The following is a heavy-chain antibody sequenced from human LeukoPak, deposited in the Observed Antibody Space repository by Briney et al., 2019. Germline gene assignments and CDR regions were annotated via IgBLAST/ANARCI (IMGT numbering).Heavy chain of an antibody. J-gene: IGHJ4*02. D-gene: IGHD1-7*01. V-gene: IGHV1-2*02. CDR3: ARAGSRTGTRGEY. CDR1: GYTFTGYY. Sequence: ASVKVSCKASGYTFTGYYMHWVRQAPGQGLEWMGWINPNSGGTNYAQKFQGRVTMTRDTSISAAYMELSRLRSDDTAVYYCARAGSRTGTRGEYWGQGTLVTVSS. CDR2: INPNSGGT.